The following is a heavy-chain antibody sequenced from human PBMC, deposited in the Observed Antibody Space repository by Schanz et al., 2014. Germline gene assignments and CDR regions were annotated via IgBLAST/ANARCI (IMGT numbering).Heavy chain of an antibody. CDR2: ISGSGGST. CDR3: AKSQGSSFDS. J-gene: IGHJ4*02. Sequence: VQLVDSGGGVVQPGRSLRLSCAASGFTFSSYGMHWVRQAPGKGLEWVSAISGSGGSTYYADSVKGRFTISRDNSKNSLYLQMNSLRAEDTAVYYCAKSQGSSFDSWGQGTLVTVSS. D-gene: IGHD6-13*01. V-gene: IGHV3-23*04. CDR1: GFTFSSYG.